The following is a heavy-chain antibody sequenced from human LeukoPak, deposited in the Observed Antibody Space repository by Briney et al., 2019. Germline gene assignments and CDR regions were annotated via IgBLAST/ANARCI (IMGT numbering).Heavy chain of an antibody. CDR2: INPNSGGT. V-gene: IGHV1-2*02. D-gene: IGHD3-10*01. Sequence: ASVKVSCKASGHTGYYMHWVRQAPGQGLEWMGWINPNSGGTDYAQKFQGRVTMTRDTSITTAYMELSRLRSDDTAVYYCARPDRWFGEFYDYWGQGTPVTVSS. CDR3: ARPDRWFGEFYDY. J-gene: IGHJ4*02. CDR1: GHTGYY.